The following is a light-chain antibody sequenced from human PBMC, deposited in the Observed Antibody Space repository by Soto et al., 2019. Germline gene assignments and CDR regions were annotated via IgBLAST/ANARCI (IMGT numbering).Light chain of an antibody. V-gene: IGLV2-14*01. J-gene: IGLJ1*01. CDR3: SSYTSTNTPLV. CDR2: DVT. CDR1: SSDIGGYDY. Sequence: QSVLTQPASVSGSPGQSITIPCTGTSSDIGGYDYVSWYQQRPGKAPKLMICDVTNRPSGVSNRFSGSKSGDTASLTISGLQAEDEADYYCSSYTSTNTPLVFGTGTKVTVL.